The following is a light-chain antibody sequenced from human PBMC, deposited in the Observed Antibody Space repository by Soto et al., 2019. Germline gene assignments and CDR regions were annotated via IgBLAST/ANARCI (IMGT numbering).Light chain of an antibody. CDR3: QQFNDYPFT. Sequence: AIQLTQSPSSLSASVGDRVTITCRASQGIGDAIAWYQQKPGRPPKLLIYDASRLESGVPSRFSGSGSGTDFTLAISSLQAEDFTTYHCQQFNDYPFTFGPGTRVDIK. J-gene: IGKJ3*01. V-gene: IGKV1D-13*01. CDR1: QGIGDA. CDR2: DAS.